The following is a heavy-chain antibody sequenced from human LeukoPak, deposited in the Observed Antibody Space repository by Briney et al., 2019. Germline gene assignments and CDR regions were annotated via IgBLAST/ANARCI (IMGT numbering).Heavy chain of an antibody. CDR2: INWNGGST. CDR1: GFTFDDYG. V-gene: IGHV3-20*04. CDR3: ARLIKNGDNWFDP. Sequence: GGSLRLSCAASGFTFDDYGMSWVRQAPGKGLEWVSGINWNGGSTGYADSVKGRFTISRDNAKNFLYLQMNSLRAEDTAVYFCARLIKNGDNWFDPWGQGSLVTVSS. D-gene: IGHD2-8*01. J-gene: IGHJ5*02.